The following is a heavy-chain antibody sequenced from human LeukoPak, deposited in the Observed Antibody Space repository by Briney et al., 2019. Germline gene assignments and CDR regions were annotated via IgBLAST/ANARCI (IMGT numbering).Heavy chain of an antibody. J-gene: IGHJ4*02. CDR2: IYHRGST. CDR3: ARVAKGITMIVVVYYFDY. V-gene: IGHV4-4*02. D-gene: IGHD3-22*01. Sequence: PSGTLSLTCAVSGGSISSSNWWSWVRQPPGKGLEWIGEIYHRGSTNYNPSLKSRVTISVDTSKNQFSLKLSSVTAADTAVYYCARVAKGITMIVVVYYFDYWGQGTLVTVSS. CDR1: GGSISSSNW.